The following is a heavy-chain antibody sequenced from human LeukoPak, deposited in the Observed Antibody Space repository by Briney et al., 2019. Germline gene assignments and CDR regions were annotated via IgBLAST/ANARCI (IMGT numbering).Heavy chain of an antibody. V-gene: IGHV1-18*01. CDR2: IGAYNGNT. J-gene: IGHJ4*02. CDR3: ARWEVPYYDILTGYGAWDY. CDR1: GYTFTSYG. Sequence: ASVKVSCKASGYTFTSYGISWVRQAPGQGLEWMGWIGAYNGNTNYAQKLQGRVTTTTDTSTSTAYMELRSLRSDDTAVYYCARWEVPYYDILTGYGAWDYWGQGTLVTVSS. D-gene: IGHD3-9*01.